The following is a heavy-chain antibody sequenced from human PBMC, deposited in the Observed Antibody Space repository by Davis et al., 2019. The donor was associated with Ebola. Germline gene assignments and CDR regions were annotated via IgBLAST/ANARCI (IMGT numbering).Heavy chain of an antibody. D-gene: IGHD6-19*01. CDR3: TRVGYSSGWDY. V-gene: IGHV3-73*01. J-gene: IGHJ4*02. Sequence: GESLKISCAASGFTFSGSAMHWVRQASGKGLEWVGRIRSKANSYATAYAASVKGRFTISRDNAKNSLYLQMNSLRVEDTAVYYCTRVGYSSGWDYWGQGTLVTVSS. CDR2: IRSKANSYAT. CDR1: GFTFSGSA.